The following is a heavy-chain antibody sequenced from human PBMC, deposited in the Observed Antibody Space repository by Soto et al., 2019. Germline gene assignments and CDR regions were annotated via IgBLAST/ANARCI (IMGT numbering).Heavy chain of an antibody. CDR3: ARGFGGPNYYARNFDY. D-gene: IGHD3-22*01. V-gene: IGHV4-34*01. Sequence: ASETLSLTCAVYGGSFSGYYWSWIRQPPGKGLEWIGEINHSGSTNYNPSLKSRVTISVDTSKNQFSLKLSSVTAADTAVYYCARGFGGPNYYARNFDYWGQGTLVTVSS. CDR2: INHSGST. J-gene: IGHJ4*02. CDR1: GGSFSGYY.